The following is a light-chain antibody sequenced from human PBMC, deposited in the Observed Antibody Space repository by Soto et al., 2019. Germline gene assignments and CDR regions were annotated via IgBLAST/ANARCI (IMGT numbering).Light chain of an antibody. V-gene: IGLV1-44*01. J-gene: IGLJ3*02. Sequence: QSVLTQPPSASGTPGQRVTISCSGSSSNIGSNTVNWYQQFPGTAPKLLIYSNDQRPSGVPDRFSGSKSGTSASLAISGLQSGDEADYYCAAWDDSLNGPVFGGGTKVTV. CDR3: AAWDDSLNGPV. CDR1: SSNIGSNT. CDR2: SND.